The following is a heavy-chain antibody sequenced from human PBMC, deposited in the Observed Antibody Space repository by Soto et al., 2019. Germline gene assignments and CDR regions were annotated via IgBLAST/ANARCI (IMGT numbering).Heavy chain of an antibody. Sequence: EVQLVQSGAEVKKPGESLKISCMGSGYKVSTWHNFTSYWIAWVRQMPGEGLEWMGIIYPGDSDTRYSPSFQGQVTISADKYINSVYLQWSSLKASDTATYYCARLGFNYDFLSGYYNVHHYYGIDVWGQGTTVTVSS. CDR2: IYPGDSDT. J-gene: IGHJ6*02. D-gene: IGHD3-3*01. V-gene: IGHV5-51*03. CDR3: ARLGFNYDFLSGYYNVHHYYGIDV. CDR1: GYKVSTWHNFTSYW.